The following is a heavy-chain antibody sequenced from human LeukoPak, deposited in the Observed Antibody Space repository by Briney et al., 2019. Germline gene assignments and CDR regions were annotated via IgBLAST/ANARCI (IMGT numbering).Heavy chain of an antibody. V-gene: IGHV4-39*01. J-gene: IGHJ4*02. Sequence: PSETLSLTCTVSGGSISSSSYYWGWIRQPPGKGLEWIGSIYYSGSTYYNPSLKSRVTISVDTSKNQFSLKLSSVTAADTAVYYCARLEGGPAATFDYWGQGTLVTVSS. CDR2: IYYSGST. CDR3: ARLEGGPAATFDY. CDR1: GGSISSSSYY. D-gene: IGHD2-2*01.